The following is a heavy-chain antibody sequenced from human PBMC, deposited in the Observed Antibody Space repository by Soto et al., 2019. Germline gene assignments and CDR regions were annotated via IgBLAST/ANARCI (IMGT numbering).Heavy chain of an antibody. D-gene: IGHD2-2*01. J-gene: IGHJ4*02. CDR2: MYNTGST. CDR3: ARDDCISTSCYVSY. V-gene: IGHV4-59*01. CDR1: GGSISSYY. Sequence: SETLSLTCTVSGGSISSYYWSWIRQPPGKGLEWIGYMYNTGSTIYNPSLKSRVTISVDTSKNQFSLKLNSVTAADTAVYYCARDDCISTSCYVSYWGQGTLVTVSS.